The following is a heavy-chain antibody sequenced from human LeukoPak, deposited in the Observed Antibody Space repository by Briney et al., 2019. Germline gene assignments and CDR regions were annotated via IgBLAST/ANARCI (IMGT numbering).Heavy chain of an antibody. D-gene: IGHD3-10*01. CDR2: ISYDGSNK. CDR3: AKDMGYYYYMDV. CDR1: GFTFSSYG. V-gene: IGHV3-30*18. J-gene: IGHJ6*03. Sequence: GSLRLSCAASGFTFSSYGMHWVRQAPGKGLEWVAVISYDGSNKYYADSVKGRFTISRDNAKNSLYLQMNSLRAEDTALYYCAKDMGYYYYMDVWGKGTTVTVSS.